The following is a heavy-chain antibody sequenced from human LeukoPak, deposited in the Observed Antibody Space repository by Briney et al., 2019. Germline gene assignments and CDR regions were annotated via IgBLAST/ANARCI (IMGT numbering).Heavy chain of an antibody. CDR1: GYTFTSYY. J-gene: IGHJ6*02. V-gene: IGHV1-46*01. CDR2: INPSGGST. Sequence: GASVKVSCKASGYTFTSYYMHWVRQAPGQGLEWMGIINPSGGSTSYAQKFQGRVTMTRDTSTSTVYMELSSLRSEDTAVYYCARGSAAGANYYYYGMDVWGQGTTVTVSS. CDR3: ARGSAAGANYYYYGMDV. D-gene: IGHD6-13*01.